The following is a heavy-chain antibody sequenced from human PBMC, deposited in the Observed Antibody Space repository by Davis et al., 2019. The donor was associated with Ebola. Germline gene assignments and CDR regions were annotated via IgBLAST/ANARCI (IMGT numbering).Heavy chain of an antibody. CDR2: IDHRGKT. Sequence: PSETLSLTCALYGGSFSDYSWSLIRQPPGKGLEWIGEIDHRGKTYYNPSLKSQVTISIDTSRNYFSLQLRFVTAADTAVYYCASPHQIRGKVCFDLWGQGTLVTVSS. CDR3: ASPHQIRGKVCFDL. CDR1: GGSFSDYS. V-gene: IGHV4-34*01. D-gene: IGHD2-2*01. J-gene: IGHJ4*02.